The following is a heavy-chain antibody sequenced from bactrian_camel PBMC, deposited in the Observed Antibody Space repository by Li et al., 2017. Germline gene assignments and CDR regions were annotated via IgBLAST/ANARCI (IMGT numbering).Heavy chain of an antibody. V-gene: IGHV3S54*01. CDR1: GYIFRTKC. CDR3: AADTEVVWNWGRASEYTY. J-gene: IGHJ4*01. Sequence: HVQLVESGGGSVEAGGSLSLSCTASGYIFRTKCMGWFRDAPGQEREGVAGINTVSRATYYSGSVRGRFTISQDRAKTTLYLQMNSLKPEDTAMYYCAADTEVVWNWGRASEYTYWGQGTQVTVS. D-gene: IGHD7*01. CDR2: INTVSRAT.